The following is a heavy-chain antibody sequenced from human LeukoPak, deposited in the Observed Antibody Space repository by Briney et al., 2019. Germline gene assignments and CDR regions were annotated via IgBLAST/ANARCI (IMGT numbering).Heavy chain of an antibody. Sequence: GGSLRLSCAASGFTFSGFWMTWVRQAPGKGLAWVANIKQDGSDKHYVDSVEGRFTISRDNAKNSLYLQMNSLRAEDTAIYHRATVYYDSSAYGDLDSWGQGTLVTVSS. V-gene: IGHV3-7*01. CDR3: ATVYYDSSAYGDLDS. CDR2: IKQDGSDK. J-gene: IGHJ4*02. D-gene: IGHD3-22*01. CDR1: GFTFSGFW.